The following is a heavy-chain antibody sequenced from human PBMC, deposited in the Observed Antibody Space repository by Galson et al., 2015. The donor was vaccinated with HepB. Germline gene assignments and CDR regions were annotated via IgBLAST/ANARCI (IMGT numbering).Heavy chain of an antibody. CDR3: AKVGHSSGWYDDWFDR. Sequence: SLRLSCAASGFTFTYYAMSWVRQAPGKGLEWVSTISSSGGNTYYADSVKGRFTISRDNSKNTLYLQMNSLRAEDTAVYYCAKVGHSSGWYDDWFDRWGQGTLVTVSS. V-gene: IGHV3-23*01. CDR2: ISSSGGNT. D-gene: IGHD6-19*01. CDR1: GFTFTYYA. J-gene: IGHJ5*02.